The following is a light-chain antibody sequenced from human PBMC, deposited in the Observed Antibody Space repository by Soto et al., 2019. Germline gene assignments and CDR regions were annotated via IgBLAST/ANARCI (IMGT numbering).Light chain of an antibody. J-gene: IGKJ4*01. CDR3: QQLSVYPLT. CDR1: QGIGRS. V-gene: IGKV1-9*01. CDR2: DAV. Sequence: DIQLTQSPSFLSASVGDRVTITCRASQGIGRSLAWYQQNPGKAPKLLIYDAVILQSGVPSRFSGSGSGTEFTLTVSSLQPEDFATYCCQQLSVYPLTFGGGTKVDIK.